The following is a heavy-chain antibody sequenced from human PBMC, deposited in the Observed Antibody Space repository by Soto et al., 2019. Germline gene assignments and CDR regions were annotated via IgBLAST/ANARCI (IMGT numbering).Heavy chain of an antibody. J-gene: IGHJ3*02. V-gene: IGHV4-59*01. CDR2: IYYSGST. Sequence: QVQLQESGPGLVKPSETLSLTCTVSGGSISSYYWSWIRQPPGKGLEWIGYIYYSGSTNHNPSLKSRVTISIDTSKNQFSLMLSSVTAADTAVYYCASRPVVRFLGWTEVAFDIWGQGTMVTVSS. CDR3: ASRPVVRFLGWTEVAFDI. D-gene: IGHD3-3*01. CDR1: GGSISSYY.